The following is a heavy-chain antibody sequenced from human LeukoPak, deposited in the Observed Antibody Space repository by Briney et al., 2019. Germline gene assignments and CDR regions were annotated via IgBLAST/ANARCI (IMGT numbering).Heavy chain of an antibody. V-gene: IGHV1-2*02. CDR3: SRDRTRTGYSSGWYHDY. CDR1: GYAFTVCY. CDR2: INPNSGGT. D-gene: IGHD6-19*01. Sequence: GASVKVSFKASGYAFTVCYMHWVRQAHGQGLELEGGINPNSGGTNYAQKFHGRVTITRDTSISTAYMELRKLRSDDTEVYSCSRDRTRTGYSSGWYHDYWGQGTMVTVSS. J-gene: IGHJ4*01.